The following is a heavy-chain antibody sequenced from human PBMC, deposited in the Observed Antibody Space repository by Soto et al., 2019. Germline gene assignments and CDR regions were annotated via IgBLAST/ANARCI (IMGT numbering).Heavy chain of an antibody. CDR2: IYPGDSDT. CDR1: GYSFTSYW. J-gene: IGHJ1*01. V-gene: IGHV5-51*01. D-gene: IGHD2-15*01. CDR3: ARPYCSGGSCYSEYFQH. Sequence: GESLKISCKGSGYSFTSYWIGWVRQMPGKGLEWMGIIYPGDSDTRYSPSFQGQVTISADKSTSTAYLQWSSLKASDTAMYYCARPYCSGGSCYSEYFQHWGQGTLVTVSS.